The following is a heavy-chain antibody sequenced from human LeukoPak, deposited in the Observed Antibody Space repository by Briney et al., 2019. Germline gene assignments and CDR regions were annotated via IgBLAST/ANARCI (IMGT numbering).Heavy chain of an antibody. CDR3: AADQNSGSYDY. V-gene: IGHV1-58*02. CDR2: IVVGSGNT. D-gene: IGHD1-26*01. Sequence: GASVKVSCKASGFTFTSSAMQWVRQARGQRLEWIGWIVVGSGNTNYAQKFQERVTITRDVSTSTAYMELSSLRSEDTAVYYCAADQNSGSYDYWGQGTLVTVSS. CDR1: GFTFTSSA. J-gene: IGHJ4*02.